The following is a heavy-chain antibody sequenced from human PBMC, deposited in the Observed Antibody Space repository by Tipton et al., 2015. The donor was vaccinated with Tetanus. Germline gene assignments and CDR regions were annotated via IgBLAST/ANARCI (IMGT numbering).Heavy chain of an antibody. V-gene: IGHV4-39*01. CDR1: GGSINSGTFY. CDR2: IYYNGNT. J-gene: IGHJ5*02. CDR3: ARTAENWFDP. D-gene: IGHD2-21*02. Sequence: TLSLTCTVSGGSINSGTFYWDWIRQPPGKGLEWIGNIYYNGNTLQNPSLKGRVTLSLDKSKNQFSRKLKSVTAADTAVYYCARTAENWFDPWGQGTLVTVSS.